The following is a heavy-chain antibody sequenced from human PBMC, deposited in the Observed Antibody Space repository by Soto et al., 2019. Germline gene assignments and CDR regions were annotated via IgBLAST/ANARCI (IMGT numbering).Heavy chain of an antibody. D-gene: IGHD2-2*01. V-gene: IGHV4-4*02. CDR2: IFHRGNT. Sequence: QVQLQESGPGLVKPSGTLSLTCTVSSDSISSPNWWSWVRQPPGKRLEWMGEIFHRGNTNYSPSLKGRLTISVDTASHQSSLKLTSVPDADTAVYYCARSSSPTRCLDHWGQGTLVTVSS. J-gene: IGHJ4*02. CDR3: ARSSSPTRCLDH. CDR1: SDSISSPNW.